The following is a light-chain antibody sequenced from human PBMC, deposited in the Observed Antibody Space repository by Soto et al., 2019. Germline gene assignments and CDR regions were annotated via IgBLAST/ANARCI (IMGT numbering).Light chain of an antibody. Sequence: QSVLTQPPSVSGAPGQRVTISCTGSSSNIGAGYDVHWYQQLPGTAPKLLIYGNSNRPSGVPDRFSGSKSGTSASLAITGLQAEDEADYYCQSYASSLSGWVFGGGTKLPS. CDR2: GNS. CDR1: SSNIGAGYD. V-gene: IGLV1-40*01. CDR3: QSYASSLSGWV. J-gene: IGLJ3*02.